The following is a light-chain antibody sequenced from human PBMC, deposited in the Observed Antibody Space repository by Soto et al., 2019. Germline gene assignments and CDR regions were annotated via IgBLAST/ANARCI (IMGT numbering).Light chain of an antibody. J-gene: IGKJ2*01. CDR1: QSINTW. CDR3: QQYDGH. CDR2: DAS. V-gene: IGKV1-5*01. Sequence: DIQMTQSPSTVSASVGDRVTITCRASQSINTWLAWYQQKPGKAPRVLIYDASSLQSGVPSRFSGSGSGTEFPLTLSRLEPDDFATYYCQQYDGHFGQGTKLEIK.